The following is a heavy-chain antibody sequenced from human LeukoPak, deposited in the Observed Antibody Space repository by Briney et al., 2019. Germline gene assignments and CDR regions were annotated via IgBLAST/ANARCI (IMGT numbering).Heavy chain of an antibody. Sequence: SVKVSCKASGGTFSSYAISWVRQAPGQGLEWMGGIIPIFGTANYAQKFQGRVTITADESTSTAYMELSSLRSEDTAVYYCARAGGDVAVPAAMSPYYWGQGTLVTVSS. CDR2: IIPIFGTA. J-gene: IGHJ4*02. V-gene: IGHV1-69*13. CDR3: ARAGGDVAVPAAMSPYY. D-gene: IGHD2-2*01. CDR1: GGTFSSYA.